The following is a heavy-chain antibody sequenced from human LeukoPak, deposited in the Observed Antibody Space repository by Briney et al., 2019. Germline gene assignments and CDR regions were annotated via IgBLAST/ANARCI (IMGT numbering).Heavy chain of an antibody. CDR3: AREGGRAAILFDY. CDR2: IYYSGST. J-gene: IGHJ4*02. CDR1: GGSISSYY. V-gene: IGHV4-59*01. D-gene: IGHD2-2*01. Sequence: SETLSLTCTVSGGSISSYYWSWIRQPPGKGLEWIGYIYYSGSTNYNPSLKSRVTISVDTSKNQFSLKLSSVTAADTAVYYCAREGGRAAILFDYWGQGTLVTVSS.